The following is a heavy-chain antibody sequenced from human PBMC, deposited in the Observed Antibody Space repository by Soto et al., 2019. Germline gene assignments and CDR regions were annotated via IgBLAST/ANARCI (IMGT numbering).Heavy chain of an antibody. J-gene: IGHJ6*02. Sequence: SVKVSCKASGGTFSSYAISWVRQAPGQGLEWMGGIIPIFGTANYAQKSQGRVTITADESTSTAYMELSSLRSEDTAVYYCAVRSTPYYYGMDVWGQGTTVTVSS. V-gene: IGHV1-69*13. CDR1: GGTFSSYA. CDR3: AVRSTPYYYGMDV. CDR2: IIPIFGTA.